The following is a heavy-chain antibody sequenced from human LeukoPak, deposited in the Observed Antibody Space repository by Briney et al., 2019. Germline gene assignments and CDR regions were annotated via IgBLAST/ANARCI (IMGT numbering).Heavy chain of an antibody. CDR1: GFTFSSYW. V-gene: IGHV3-30*03. CDR2: ISSDGGTD. D-gene: IGHD1-1*01. CDR3: TREGMGTSFSAWFDP. Sequence: PGGSLRLSCAASGFTFSSYWMSWVRQAPGKGLEWVAVISSDGGTDYYADPVKGRFTISRDNSKNTMFLQMNSLRTEDTAVYYCTREGMGTSFSAWFDPWGQGTLVTVSS. J-gene: IGHJ5*01.